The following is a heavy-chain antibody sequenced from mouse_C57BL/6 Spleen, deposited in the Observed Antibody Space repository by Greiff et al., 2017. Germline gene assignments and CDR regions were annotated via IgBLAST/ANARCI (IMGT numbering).Heavy chain of an antibody. D-gene: IGHD1-1*01. CDR3: TRTPYYYGSSLHYFDC. CDR2: IDPETGGT. J-gene: IGHJ2*01. CDR1: GYTFTDYE. V-gene: IGHV1-15*01. Sequence: VQLQQSGAELVRPGASVTLSCKASGYTFTDYEMHWVKQTPVHGLEWIGAIDPETGGTAYNQKFKGKAILTADKSSSTAYMELRSLTSEDSAVYYCTRTPYYYGSSLHYFDCWGQGTTLTVSS.